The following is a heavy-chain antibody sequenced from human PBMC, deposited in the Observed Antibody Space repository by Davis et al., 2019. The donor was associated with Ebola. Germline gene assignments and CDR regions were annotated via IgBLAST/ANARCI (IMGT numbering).Heavy chain of an antibody. V-gene: IGHV3-21*01. CDR2: ISSSSSYI. CDR1: GFTSSSYS. CDR3: AREGYCSSTSLHQGPIGLPPGTLLQEHL. J-gene: IGHJ6*01. Sequence: PGGSLRPSCPASGFTSSSYSMNWVRQAPGKGLEWVSSISSSSSYIYYADSVKGRFTISRDNAKNSLYLQMNSLRAEDTAVYYCAREGYCSSTSLHQGPIGLPPGTLLQEHLWG. D-gene: IGHD2-2*01.